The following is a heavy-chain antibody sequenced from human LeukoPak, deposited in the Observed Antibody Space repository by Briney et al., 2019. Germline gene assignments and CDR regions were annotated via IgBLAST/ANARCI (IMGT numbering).Heavy chain of an antibody. Sequence: ASVKVSCKASGYTFTSYGISWVRQAPGQGLEWMGWISAYNGNTNYAQKLQGRVTMTTDTSTSTAYMELRSLRSDDTVVYYCARDVDCSSTSCYPYNWFDPWGQGTLVTVSS. D-gene: IGHD2-2*01. CDR3: ARDVDCSSTSCYPYNWFDP. J-gene: IGHJ5*02. CDR1: GYTFTSYG. V-gene: IGHV1-18*01. CDR2: ISAYNGNT.